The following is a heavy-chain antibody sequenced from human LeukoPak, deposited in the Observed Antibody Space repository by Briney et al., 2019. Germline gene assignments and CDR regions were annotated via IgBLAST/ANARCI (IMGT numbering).Heavy chain of an antibody. Sequence: GGSLRLSCAASGFIFRTYGMHWVRQAPGKGLEWVTFIRYDGSDKYYADSVKGRFTISRDNSKNTLFLQMNSLRVEDTAVYYCAKRADYYDSSRALYDAFDLWGQGTMVTVPS. J-gene: IGHJ3*01. D-gene: IGHD3-16*01. CDR1: GFIFRTYG. CDR3: AKRADYYDSSRALYDAFDL. CDR2: IRYDGSDK. V-gene: IGHV3-30*02.